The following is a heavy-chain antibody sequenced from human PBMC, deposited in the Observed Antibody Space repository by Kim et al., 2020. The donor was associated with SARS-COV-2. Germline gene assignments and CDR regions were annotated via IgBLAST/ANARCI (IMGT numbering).Heavy chain of an antibody. CDR3: AKGTYYDILTGYYNVAGYFDY. CDR2: ISGSGGST. V-gene: IGHV3-23*01. J-gene: IGHJ4*02. Sequence: GGSLRLSCAASGFTFSSYAMSWVRQAPGKGLEWVSAISGSGGSTYYADSVKGRFTISRDNSKNTLYLQMNSLRAEDTAVYYCAKGTYYDILTGYYNVAGYFDYWGQGTLVTVSS. CDR1: GFTFSSYA. D-gene: IGHD3-9*01.